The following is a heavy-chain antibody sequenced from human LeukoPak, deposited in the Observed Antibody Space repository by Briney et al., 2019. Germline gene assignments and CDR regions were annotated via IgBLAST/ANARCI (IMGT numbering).Heavy chain of an antibody. CDR3: ARREEYYYGSGSGFDY. CDR1: GGSISSSSYY. D-gene: IGHD3-10*01. Sequence: PSETLSLTCTVSGGSISSSSYYWGWIRQPPGKGLEWIGSIYYSGSTYYNPSLKSRVTISVDTSKNQFSLKLSSVTAADTAVYYCARREEYYYGSGSGFDYWGLGTLVTVSS. J-gene: IGHJ4*02. V-gene: IGHV4-39*01. CDR2: IYYSGST.